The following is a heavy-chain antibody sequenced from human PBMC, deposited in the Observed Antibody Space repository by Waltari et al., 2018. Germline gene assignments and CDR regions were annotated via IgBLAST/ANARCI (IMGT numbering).Heavy chain of an antibody. CDR3: ARHRLDRGDSFDF. Sequence: QVQLQESGPRLVKPSETLSLTCTVPAYSVSPGFYWGWVRQSPGKGLEWMGSIYHLGNTGYNPPLSSRVAVSMDMSKNQFSLRLTSVTAADTAVYYCARHRLDRGDSFDFWGQGALVTVSS. V-gene: IGHV4-38-2*02. CDR2: IYHLGNT. CDR1: AYSVSPGFY. J-gene: IGHJ4*02. D-gene: IGHD3-22*01.